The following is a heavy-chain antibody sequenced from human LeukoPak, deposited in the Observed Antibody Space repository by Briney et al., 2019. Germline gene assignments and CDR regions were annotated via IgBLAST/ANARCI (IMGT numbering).Heavy chain of an antibody. J-gene: IGHJ4*02. D-gene: IGHD3-10*01. CDR1: GFNFNNDW. Sequence: GGSLRLSCAASGFNFNNDWMSWVRQAPGKGLEWVGRIKGKIDGGTTDYAAPVKGRFTISRDYSKNTLYLQMNSLETEDTAVYFCTTDPPGVYWGQGTLVTVSS. CDR3: TTDPPGVY. CDR2: IKGKIDGGTT. V-gene: IGHV3-15*01.